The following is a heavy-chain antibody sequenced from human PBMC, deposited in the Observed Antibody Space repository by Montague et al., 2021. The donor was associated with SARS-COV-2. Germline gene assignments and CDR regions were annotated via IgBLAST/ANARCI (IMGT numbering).Heavy chain of an antibody. V-gene: IGHV4-4*07. J-gene: IGHJ6*02. CDR3: AREPLGRGHRLLWEVYYYYGMDV. Sequence: SETLSLTCTVSGGSISSYYWSWIRQPAGKGLEWIGRIYTSGSTNYNPSLKSRVTMSVDTSKNQFSLKLSSVTAADTAVYYCAREPLGRGHRLLWEVYYYYGMDVWGQGTTVTVSS. CDR1: GGSISSYY. D-gene: IGHD2-2*01. CDR2: IYTSGST.